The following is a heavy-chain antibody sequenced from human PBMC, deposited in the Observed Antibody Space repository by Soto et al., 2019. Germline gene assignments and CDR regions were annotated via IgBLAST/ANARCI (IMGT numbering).Heavy chain of an antibody. CDR3: AKPLIIRSPGY. V-gene: IGHV3-23*01. CDR1: GFTFSSYA. CDR2: ISGSGGST. Sequence: GSLILYCAASGFTFSSYAISWVRQAPGKGLEWVSAISGSGGSTYYADSVKGRFTISRDNSKNTLYLQMNSLRAEDTAVYYCAKPLIIRSPGYWGQGTLVTVSS. J-gene: IGHJ4*02. D-gene: IGHD3-22*01.